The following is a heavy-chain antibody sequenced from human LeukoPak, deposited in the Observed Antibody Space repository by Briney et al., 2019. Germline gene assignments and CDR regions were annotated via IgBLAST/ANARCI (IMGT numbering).Heavy chain of an antibody. D-gene: IGHD3-22*01. J-gene: IGHJ4*02. CDR2: INPNSGGT. CDR3: ARELDEFDSSGYYYFDY. V-gene: IGHV1-2*02. Sequence: ASVKVSCKASGYTFTSYYMHWVRQAPGQGLEWMGWINPNSGGTNYAQKFQGRVTMTRDTSSSTAYMELSRLRSDDTAVYYCARELDEFDSSGYYYFDYWGQGTLVTVSS. CDR1: GYTFTSYY.